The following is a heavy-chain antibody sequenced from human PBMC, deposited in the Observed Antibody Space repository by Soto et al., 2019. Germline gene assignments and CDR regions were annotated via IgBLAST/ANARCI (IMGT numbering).Heavy chain of an antibody. V-gene: IGHV3-11*01. CDR1: GFTFSDYY. D-gene: IGHD2-8*01. CDR3: ASVAALYDPLNWFDP. Sequence: QVQLVESGGGLVKPGGSLRLSCAASGFTFSDYYMSWIRQAPGKGLEWVSYISSSGSTIYYADSVKGRFTISRDNAKNSRYLQMNSLRAEDTAGYYCASVAALYDPLNWFDPWGQGTLVTVSS. J-gene: IGHJ5*02. CDR2: ISSSGSTI.